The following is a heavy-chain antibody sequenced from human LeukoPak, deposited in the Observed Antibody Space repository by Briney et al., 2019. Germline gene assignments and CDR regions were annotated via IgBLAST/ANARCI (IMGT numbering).Heavy chain of an antibody. CDR1: GGSISSHY. J-gene: IGHJ4*02. Sequence: SGTLSLTCTVSGGSISSHYWSWIRQPPGKGLEWIGYIYYSGSTNYNPSLKSRVTISVDTSKNQFSLKLSSVTAADTAVYYCARYGYCSGGSCYDFDYWGQGTLVTVSS. V-gene: IGHV4-59*11. D-gene: IGHD2-15*01. CDR3: ARYGYCSGGSCYDFDY. CDR2: IYYSGST.